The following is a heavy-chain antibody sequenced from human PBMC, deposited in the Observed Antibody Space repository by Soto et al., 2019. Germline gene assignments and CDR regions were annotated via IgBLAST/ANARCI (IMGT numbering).Heavy chain of an antibody. CDR3: ARKPETGTTVPFDY. Sequence: EGSLRLSCAASGFTFSSYGMHWVRQVTGKGLEWVAVISYDGDTTYYADSVKGRFTISRDNSRNTLDLQMNSLRAEDTAVYYCARKPETGTTVPFDYWGQGTLVTVSS. D-gene: IGHD1-1*01. CDR1: GFTFSSYG. J-gene: IGHJ4*02. CDR2: ISYDGDTT. V-gene: IGHV3-30*03.